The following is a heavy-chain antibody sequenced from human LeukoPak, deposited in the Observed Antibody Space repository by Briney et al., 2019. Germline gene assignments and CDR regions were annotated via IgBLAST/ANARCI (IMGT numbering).Heavy chain of an antibody. CDR1: GFTFSSYG. J-gene: IGHJ4*02. Sequence: PGGSLRLSCAASGFTFSSYGMHWVRQAPGKGLEWVAVISYDGSNKYYADSVKGRFTISRDNSKNTLYLQMNSLRAEDTAVYYCANRRYSGYATDYWGQGTLVTVSS. CDR3: ANRRYSGYATDY. D-gene: IGHD5-12*01. CDR2: ISYDGSNK. V-gene: IGHV3-30*18.